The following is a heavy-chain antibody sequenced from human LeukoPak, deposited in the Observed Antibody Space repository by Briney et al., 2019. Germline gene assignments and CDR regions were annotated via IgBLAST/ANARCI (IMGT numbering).Heavy chain of an antibody. V-gene: IGHV3-33*05. CDR3: ARYCSGGCYSGVDY. D-gene: IGHD2-15*01. CDR1: GFTFSSFG. CDR2: ILYDEK. J-gene: IGHJ4*02. Sequence: PGGSLRLSCAASGFTFSSFGMHWVRQAPGRGLEWVALILYDEKYYADSVKGRFTTSRDNSKNTLYLQMDSLRAEDTAVYYCARYCSGGCYSGVDYWGQGTLVTVSS.